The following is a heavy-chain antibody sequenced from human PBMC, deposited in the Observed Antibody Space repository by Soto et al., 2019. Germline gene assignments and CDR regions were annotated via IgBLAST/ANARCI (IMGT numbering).Heavy chain of an antibody. CDR1: GASISSGAYY. CDR3: ARDKITGLFDY. D-gene: IGHD2-8*02. J-gene: IGHJ4*02. V-gene: IGHV4-39*07. CDR2: INHSGST. Sequence: PSETQSLAYTISGASISSGAYYWSWIRQPPGTGLEWIGEINHSGSTNYNPSLKSRVTISVDTSKNQFSLKLTSVTAADTAVYYCARDKITGLFDYWGQGTLVTVSS.